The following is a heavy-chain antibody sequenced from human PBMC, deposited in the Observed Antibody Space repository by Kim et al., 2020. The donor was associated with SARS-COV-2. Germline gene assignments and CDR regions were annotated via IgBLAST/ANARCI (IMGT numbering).Heavy chain of an antibody. CDR2: INPNSGGT. Sequence: SVKVSCKASGYTFTGYYMHWVRQAPGQGLEWMGWINPNSGGTNYAQKFQGRVTMTRDTSISTAYMELSRLRSDDTAVYYCARYHGIAAAGAIYYYYGMDVWGQGTTVTVSS. D-gene: IGHD6-13*01. CDR1: GYTFTGYY. J-gene: IGHJ6*02. CDR3: ARYHGIAAAGAIYYYYGMDV. V-gene: IGHV1-2*02.